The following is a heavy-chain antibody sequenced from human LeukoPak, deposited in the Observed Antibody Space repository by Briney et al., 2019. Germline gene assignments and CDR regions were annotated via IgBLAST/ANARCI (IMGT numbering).Heavy chain of an antibody. V-gene: IGHV4-59*08. J-gene: IGHJ6*03. CDR1: GGSISSYY. CDR3: ARRGGYYSRYYYYYMDV. D-gene: IGHD3-22*01. CDR2: IYYSGST. Sequence: PSETLSLTCTVSGGSISSYYWSWIRQPPGMGLEWIGYIYYSGSTNYNPSLKSRVTISVDTSKNQFSLKLSSVTAADTAVYYCARRGGYYSRYYYYYMDVWGKGTTVTVSS.